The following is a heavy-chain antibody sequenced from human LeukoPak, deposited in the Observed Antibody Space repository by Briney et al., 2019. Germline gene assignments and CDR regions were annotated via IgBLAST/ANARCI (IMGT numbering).Heavy chain of an antibody. CDR3: AKVSYYYDSSGYYYDGERYYFDY. CDR2: ISGSGGST. D-gene: IGHD3-22*01. V-gene: IGHV3-23*01. CDR1: GFTFSSYA. J-gene: IGHJ4*02. Sequence: GSLRLSCAASGFTFSSYAMSWVRQAPGKGLEWVSAISGSGGSTYYADSVKGRFTISRDNSKNTLYLQMNSLRAEDTAVYYCAKVSYYYDSSGYYYDGERYYFDYWGQGTLVTVSS.